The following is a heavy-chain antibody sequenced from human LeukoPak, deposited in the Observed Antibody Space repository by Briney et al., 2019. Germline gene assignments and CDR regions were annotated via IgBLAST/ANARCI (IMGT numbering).Heavy chain of an antibody. J-gene: IGHJ4*02. CDR1: GGSISSSSYY. Sequence: SETLSLTCTVSGGSISSSSYYWGWLRHPPGKGLEWIGNIYYSGSTYYNPSLKSRVTISLDTSKNQFSLKLSSLTAAETAVYYCARDPFITIFGVVIRRDYWGQGTLVTVSS. CDR3: ARDPFITIFGVVIRRDY. CDR2: IYYSGST. V-gene: IGHV4-39*07. D-gene: IGHD3-3*01.